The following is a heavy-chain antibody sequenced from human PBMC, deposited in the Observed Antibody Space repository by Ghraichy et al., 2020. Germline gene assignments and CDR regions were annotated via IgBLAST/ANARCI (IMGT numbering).Heavy chain of an antibody. CDR2: IKQDGSEK. CDR1: GLTFSNYW. Sequence: GGSLRLSCAVSGLTFSNYWMSWVRQAPGKGLEWVANIKQDGSEKYYVDSVKGRFTISRDNAKNSLYLQMNSLRAEDTAVYYCAIDFDYWGQGILVTVSS. J-gene: IGHJ4*02. CDR3: AIDFDY. V-gene: IGHV3-7*03.